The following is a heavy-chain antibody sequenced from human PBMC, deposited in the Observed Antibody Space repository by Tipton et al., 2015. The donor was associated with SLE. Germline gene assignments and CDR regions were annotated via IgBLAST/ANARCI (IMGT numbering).Heavy chain of an antibody. CDR1: GFTVSSNY. CDR2: IYSGGSK. D-gene: IGHD6-13*01. Sequence: SLRLSCAASGFTVSSNYMSWVRQAPGKGLEWVSVIYSGGSKYYADSVKGRFTISRDNSKNTLYLQMNSLRAEDTAVYYCASEWQQLAGFDYWGQGTLVTVSS. CDR3: ASEWQQLAGFDY. J-gene: IGHJ4*02. V-gene: IGHV3-53*05.